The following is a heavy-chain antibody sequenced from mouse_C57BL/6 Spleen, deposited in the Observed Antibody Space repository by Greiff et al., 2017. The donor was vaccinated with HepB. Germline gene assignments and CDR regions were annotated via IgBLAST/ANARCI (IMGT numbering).Heavy chain of an antibody. CDR2: IDPSDSYT. V-gene: IGHV1-69*01. CDR3: ARGGPHFDY. J-gene: IGHJ2*01. Sequence: QVQLQQPGAELVMPGASVKLSCKASGYTFTSYWMHWVKQRPGQGLEWIGEIDPSDSYTNYNQKFKGKSTLTVDKSSSTAYMQLSSLTSEDSAVYYGARGGPHFDYWGQGTTLTVSS. D-gene: IGHD6-1*01. CDR1: GYTFTSYW.